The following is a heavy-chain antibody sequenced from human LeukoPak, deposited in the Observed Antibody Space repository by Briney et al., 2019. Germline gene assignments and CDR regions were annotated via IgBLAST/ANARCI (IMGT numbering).Heavy chain of an antibody. CDR3: ARDSTVTTFRGCVDP. J-gene: IGHJ5*02. D-gene: IGHD4-17*01. Sequence: ASVKVSCMASGYTFTNYYVHWVRQAPGQGLECMGQINPSGGSTNYAQKFQGRDTMPRDTSTSTVYMELSSLRSEDTAVYYCARDSTVTTFRGCVDPWGQGTLVTVSS. CDR2: INPSGGST. V-gene: IGHV1-46*01. CDR1: GYTFTNYY.